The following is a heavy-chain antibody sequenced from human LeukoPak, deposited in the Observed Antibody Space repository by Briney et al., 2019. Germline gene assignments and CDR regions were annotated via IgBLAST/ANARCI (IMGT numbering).Heavy chain of an antibody. J-gene: IGHJ4*02. CDR1: GGSISNTVYY. CDR3: ARHLGRSGDY. D-gene: IGHD1-14*01. CDR2: IYYSGST. V-gene: IGHV4-39*01. Sequence: TSETLSLTCTVSGGSISNTVYYWGWIRQPPGKGLEWIGSIYYSGSTYYNPSLKSRVTISVDTSKNQFSLKLSSVTAADTAVYYCARHLGRSGDYWGQGALVTVSS.